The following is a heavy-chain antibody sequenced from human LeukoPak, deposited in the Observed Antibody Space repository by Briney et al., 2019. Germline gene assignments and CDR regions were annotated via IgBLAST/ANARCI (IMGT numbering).Heavy chain of an antibody. D-gene: IGHD1-26*01. CDR1: GGTFSSFA. CDR3: ARDWSGSYYVY. V-gene: IGHV1-69*05. Sequence: SVKVSCKASGGTFSSFAISWLRQAPGNGLEWMGWIIPMSGSTDYAQKFQGRFTMITDESTSTAYMELHSLTSQDTAVYYCARDWSGSYYVYWGQGTLVTVSS. CDR2: IIPMSGST. J-gene: IGHJ4*02.